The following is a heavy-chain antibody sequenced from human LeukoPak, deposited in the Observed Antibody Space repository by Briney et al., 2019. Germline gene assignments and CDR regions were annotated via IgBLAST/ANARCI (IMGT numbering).Heavy chain of an antibody. CDR2: IKQDGSEK. J-gene: IGHJ6*02. D-gene: IGHD6-13*01. CDR3: ARDVVGASSSWYPEKNYYYYYGMDV. CDR1: GFTFSSYW. Sequence: GGSLRLSCAASGFTFSSYWMSWVRQAPGKGLEWVANIKQDGSEKYYVDSVKGRFTISRDNAKNSLYLQMNSLRAEDTAVYYCARDVVGASSSWYPEKNYYYYYGMDVWGQGTTVTVSS. V-gene: IGHV3-7*01.